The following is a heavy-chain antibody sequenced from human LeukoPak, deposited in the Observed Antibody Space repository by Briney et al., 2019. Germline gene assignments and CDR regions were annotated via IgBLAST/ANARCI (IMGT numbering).Heavy chain of an antibody. Sequence: ASVKVSCKASGYTFTDYYMHWVRQAPGQGLEWMGWINPNSGGTNYALKFQGRVTMTRDASISTAYMELSSLRSDDTAVFYCAREEMSGSYSYYYYYYMDVWGKGTTVTVSS. J-gene: IGHJ6*03. CDR1: GYTFTDYY. V-gene: IGHV1-2*02. CDR2: INPNSGGT. CDR3: AREEMSGSYSYYYYYYMDV. D-gene: IGHD1-26*01.